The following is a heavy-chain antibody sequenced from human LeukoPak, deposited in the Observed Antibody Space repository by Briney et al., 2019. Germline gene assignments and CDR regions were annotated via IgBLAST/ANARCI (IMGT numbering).Heavy chain of an antibody. D-gene: IGHD6-19*01. CDR1: GGSISSYY. CDR3: ARGRGSGWYLVGDDDAFDI. CDR2: INHSGST. Sequence: SETLSLTCTVSGGSISSYYRSWIRQPPGKGLEWIGEINHSGSTNYNPSLKSRVTISVDTSKNQFSLKLSSVTAADTAVYYCARGRGSGWYLVGDDDAFDIWGQGTMVTVSS. J-gene: IGHJ3*02. V-gene: IGHV4-34*01.